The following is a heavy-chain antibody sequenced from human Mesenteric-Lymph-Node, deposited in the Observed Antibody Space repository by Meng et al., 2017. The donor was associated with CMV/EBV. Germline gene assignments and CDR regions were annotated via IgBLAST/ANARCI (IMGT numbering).Heavy chain of an antibody. D-gene: IGHD3-22*01. V-gene: IGHV4-39*01. CDR3: ARRGNYDSDYSEY. CDR2: VHHSGTT. Sequence: DTDPILVEPSETLSPPCTVSGDSISKSTYYWTWIRQPPGKGLEWIGSVHHSGTTYYNPSLKGRLTISVDTSANLFSLRLTTVTAADTATYYCARRGNYDSDYSEYWGQGTLVTVSS. CDR1: GDSISKSTYY. J-gene: IGHJ4*02.